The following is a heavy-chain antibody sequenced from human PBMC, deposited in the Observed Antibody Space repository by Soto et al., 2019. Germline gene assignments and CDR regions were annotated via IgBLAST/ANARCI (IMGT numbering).Heavy chain of an antibody. CDR1: GFTFSSYG. Sequence: QVQLVESGGGVVQPGRSLRLSCAASGFTFSSYGMHWVRQAPGKGLEWVAVIWYDGSNEYYADSVKGRFTISRENSKNTLYLPSNGLRAGDPGMGYWARDSGSYFPFDYWGQGTLVTVSS. CDR2: IWYDGSNE. J-gene: IGHJ4*02. CDR3: ARDSGSYFPFDY. D-gene: IGHD1-26*01. V-gene: IGHV3-33*01.